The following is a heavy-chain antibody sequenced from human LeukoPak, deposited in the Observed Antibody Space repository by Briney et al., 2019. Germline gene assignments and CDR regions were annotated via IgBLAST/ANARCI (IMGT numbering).Heavy chain of an antibody. D-gene: IGHD4-11*01. V-gene: IGHV4-34*01. CDR3: ARMTTVNPYYFDY. J-gene: IGHJ4*02. Sequence: SETLSLTCAVYGGSFSGYYWSWIRQPPGKGLEWIGETNHSGSTNYNPSLKSRVTISVDTSKNQFSLKLSSVTAADTAVYYCARMTTVNPYYFDYWGQGTLVTVSS. CDR1: GGSFSGYY. CDR2: TNHSGST.